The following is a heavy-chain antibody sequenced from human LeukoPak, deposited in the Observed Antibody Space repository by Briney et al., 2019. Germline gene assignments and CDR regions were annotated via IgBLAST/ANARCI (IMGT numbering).Heavy chain of an antibody. CDR2: IYHSGST. V-gene: IGHV4-31*02. D-gene: IGHD6-13*01. Sequence: SETLSLTCSVSGDSITSGGYYWSWIRQHPGKGLEWIGYIYHSGSTYYNPSLKSRVTISEDTSKNQFSLELSSVTAADTAVYFCAREEAVAGSPQFDFWGPGTLVTVSS. CDR1: GDSITSGGYY. CDR3: AREEAVAGSPQFDF. J-gene: IGHJ4*02.